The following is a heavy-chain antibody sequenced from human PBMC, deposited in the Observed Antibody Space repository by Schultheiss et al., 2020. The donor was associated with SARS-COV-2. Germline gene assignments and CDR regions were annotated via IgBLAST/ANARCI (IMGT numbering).Heavy chain of an antibody. J-gene: IGHJ5*02. D-gene: IGHD3-16*01. V-gene: IGHV1-2*06. Sequence: ASVKVSCKASGSTFTSYIMHWVRQAPGQGLEWMGRINPNSGGTNYAQKFQGRVTMTRDMSTSTTYMELSRLISDDTAVYYYARGLNYAYTSSYNWFDPWGHGTVVTVSS. CDR3: ARGLNYAYTSSYNWFDP. CDR1: GSTFTSYI. CDR2: INPNSGGT.